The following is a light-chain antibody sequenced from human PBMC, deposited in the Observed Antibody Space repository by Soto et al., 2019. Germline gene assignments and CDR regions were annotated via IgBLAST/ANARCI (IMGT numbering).Light chain of an antibody. CDR1: SSNIGAGYD. Sequence: QLVLTQPPSLSGAPGQRVTISCTGSSSNIGAGYDVHWYQQLPGKAPKLLIYGNSNRPSGVPDRFSGSKSGTSASLAITGLQAEDEADYYCQSYDSSLRGWVFGGGPKRNVL. V-gene: IGLV1-40*01. CDR2: GNS. J-gene: IGLJ3*02. CDR3: QSYDSSLRGWV.